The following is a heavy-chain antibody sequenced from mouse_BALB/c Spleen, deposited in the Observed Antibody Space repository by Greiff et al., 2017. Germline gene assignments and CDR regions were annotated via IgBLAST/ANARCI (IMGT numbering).Heavy chain of an antibody. V-gene: IGHV5-6-3*01. CDR3: ARASKLLNYAMDY. Sequence: VQLQQSGGGLVQPGGSLKLSCAASGFTFSSYGMSWVRQTPDKRLELVATINSNGGSTYYPDSVKGRFTISRDNAKNTLYLQMSSLKSEDTAMYYCARASKLLNYAMDYWGQGTSVTVSS. CDR1: GFTFSSYG. CDR2: INSNGGST. D-gene: IGHD1-1*01. J-gene: IGHJ4*01.